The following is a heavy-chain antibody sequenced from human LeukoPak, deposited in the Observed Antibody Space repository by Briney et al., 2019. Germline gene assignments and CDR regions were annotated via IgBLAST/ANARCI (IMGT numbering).Heavy chain of an antibody. CDR2: INHSGST. V-gene: IGHV4-34*01. Sequence: SETLSLTCAVYGGSFSGYYWSWIRQPPGKGLEWIGEINHSGSTNYNPSLKSRVTISVDTSKNQFSLKLSSVTAADTAVYYCARQVYGSGSYYNGLHDYYYYYYYMDVWGKGTTVTISS. D-gene: IGHD3-10*01. CDR3: ARQVYGSGSYYNGLHDYYYYYYYMDV. J-gene: IGHJ6*03. CDR1: GGSFSGYY.